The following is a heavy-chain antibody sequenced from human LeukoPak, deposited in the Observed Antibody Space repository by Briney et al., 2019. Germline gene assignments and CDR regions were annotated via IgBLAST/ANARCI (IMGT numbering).Heavy chain of an antibody. CDR1: GYTFTGYY. D-gene: IGHD4-17*01. CDR2: INPNSGGT. Sequence: ASVKVSCRASGYTFTGYYMHWVRQAPGQGLEWMGWINPNSGGTNYAQKFQGRVTMTRNTSISTVYMELNSLRSEDTAVYYCVRGSAVTQILVWGQGTLVTVSS. CDR3: VRGSAVTQILV. V-gene: IGHV1-2*02. J-gene: IGHJ4*02.